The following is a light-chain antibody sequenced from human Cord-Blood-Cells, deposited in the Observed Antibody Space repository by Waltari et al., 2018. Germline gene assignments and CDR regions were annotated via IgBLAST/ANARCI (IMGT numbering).Light chain of an antibody. CDR2: RNN. Sequence: QSVLTQPPSASGTPGQRVTISCSGSSSNIGSNYVYWYQQPTGTAPNLLIYRNNQRPSGVPDRFSGSKSGTSASLAISGLRSEDEADYYCAAWDDSLSGVVFGGGTKLTVL. V-gene: IGLV1-47*01. J-gene: IGLJ2*01. CDR1: SSNIGSNY. CDR3: AAWDDSLSGVV.